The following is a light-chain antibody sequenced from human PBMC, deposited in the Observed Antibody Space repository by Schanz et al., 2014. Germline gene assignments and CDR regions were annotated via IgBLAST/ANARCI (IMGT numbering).Light chain of an antibody. V-gene: IGKV3-20*01. Sequence: EVVLTQSPGTLSLSPGDRATLSCRASQSVRYLAWYQHKPGQSPRVLIYDASKRATGIPARFSGSGSGTDFTLIIHRLEPEDFAVYYCQQYGGSPLTFGGGTKVEIK. CDR1: QSVRY. J-gene: IGKJ4*01. CDR2: DAS. CDR3: QQYGGSPLT.